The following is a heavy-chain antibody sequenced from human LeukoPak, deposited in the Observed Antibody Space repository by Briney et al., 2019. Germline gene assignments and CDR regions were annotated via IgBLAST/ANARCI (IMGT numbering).Heavy chain of an antibody. V-gene: IGHV4-34*01. CDR1: GGSFTGYY. Sequence: SGTLSLTCAVYGGSFTGYYWSWIRQPPGKGLEWSGEINHSGNTNYNPSLKSRVTISVDTSKNQFSLKLSSVTAADTAVYYCARGKQYSSSWLLRRDYMDVWGKGTTVTVSS. CDR3: ARGKQYSSSWLLRRDYMDV. D-gene: IGHD6-13*01. CDR2: INHSGNT. J-gene: IGHJ6*03.